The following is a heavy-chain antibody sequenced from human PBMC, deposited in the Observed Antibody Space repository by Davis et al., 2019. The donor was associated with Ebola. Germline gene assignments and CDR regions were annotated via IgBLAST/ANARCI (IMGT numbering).Heavy chain of an antibody. CDR3: ARQGWSGYSLRHWLDP. D-gene: IGHD3-3*01. Sequence: SETLSLTCAVYGGSFSGYYWSWIRQSPGKGLEWIGEISESGSTNYNPSLKSRVTILVDTSKNQFSLRGNAVSAADTAVYYCARQGWSGYSLRHWLDPWGRGTLVTVSS. CDR2: ISESGST. J-gene: IGHJ5*02. CDR1: GGSFSGYY. V-gene: IGHV4-34*01.